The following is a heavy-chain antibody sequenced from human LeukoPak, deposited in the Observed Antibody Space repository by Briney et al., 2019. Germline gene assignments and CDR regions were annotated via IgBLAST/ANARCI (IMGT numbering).Heavy chain of an antibody. CDR2: IYTSGST. Sequence: SETLSLTCTVSGGSISSGSYYWSWIRQPAGKGLEWIGRIYTSGSTNYNPSLKSRVTISVDTSKNQFSLKLSSVTAADTAVYYCARARSVYCSGGSCYWFGPWGQGTLVTVSS. CDR1: GGSISSGSYY. CDR3: ARARSVYCSGGSCYWFGP. J-gene: IGHJ5*02. D-gene: IGHD2-15*01. V-gene: IGHV4-61*02.